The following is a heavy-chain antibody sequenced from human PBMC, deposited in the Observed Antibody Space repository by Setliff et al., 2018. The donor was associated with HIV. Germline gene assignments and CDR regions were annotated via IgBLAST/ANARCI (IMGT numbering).Heavy chain of an antibody. CDR3: ARDRHSSGLGSYGP. CDR1: GGSFGVYR. D-gene: IGHD3-10*01. V-gene: IGHV4-4*07. CDR2: IDSSGTT. J-gene: IGHJ5*02. Sequence: LSLTCTLSGGSFGVYRWSWIRQSAGRGLEWIGRIDSSGTTDYKPSLKGRVAISVDTSRNQFSLRVTSVTAADTAVYFCARDRHSSGLGSYGPWGPGILGHRLL.